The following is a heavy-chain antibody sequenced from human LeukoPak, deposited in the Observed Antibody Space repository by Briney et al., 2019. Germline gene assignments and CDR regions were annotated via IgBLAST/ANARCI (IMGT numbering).Heavy chain of an antibody. Sequence: GGSLRLSCAASGFTFSSYSMNWVRQAPGKGLEWVSSISSSRSYIYYADSVKGRFTISRDNTKNSLYLQMNRLIAEDTAVYYCASDHKGGDRTMDYSYWYFDLWGRGTLVTVSS. V-gene: IGHV3-21*01. CDR2: ISSSRSYI. CDR1: GFTFSSYS. J-gene: IGHJ2*01. CDR3: ASDHKGGDRTMDYSYWYFDL. D-gene: IGHD5-18*01.